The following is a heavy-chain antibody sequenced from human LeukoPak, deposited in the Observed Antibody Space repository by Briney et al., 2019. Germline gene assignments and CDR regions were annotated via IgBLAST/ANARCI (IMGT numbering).Heavy chain of an antibody. J-gene: IGHJ4*02. CDR2: IYSGGST. CDR3: ARATGGPRLGIDY. Sequence: GGSLRLSCAASGFTVSTNNMYWVRQALGKGLEWVSVIYSGGSTYYADSVKGRFTISRDDSKNTLYLQMNSLRGEDTAVYYCARATGGPRLGIDYWGQGTLVTVYS. D-gene: IGHD7-27*01. CDR1: GFTVSTNN. V-gene: IGHV3-66*01.